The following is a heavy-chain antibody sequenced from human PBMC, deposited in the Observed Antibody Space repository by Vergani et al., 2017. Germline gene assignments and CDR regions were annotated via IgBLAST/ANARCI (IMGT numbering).Heavy chain of an antibody. CDR3: ARDSDYYGSGSYYKGAFDY. V-gene: IGHV3-73*01. Sequence: EVQLVESGGGLVQPGGSLKLSCAASGFTFSGSAMHWVRQASGKGLEWVGLIRSKANSYATAYAASVKGRFTISRDNSKNTLYLQMNSLRAEDTAVYYCARDSDYYGSGSYYKGAFDYWGQGTLVTVSS. D-gene: IGHD3-10*01. J-gene: IGHJ4*02. CDR2: IRSKANSYAT. CDR1: GFTFSGSA.